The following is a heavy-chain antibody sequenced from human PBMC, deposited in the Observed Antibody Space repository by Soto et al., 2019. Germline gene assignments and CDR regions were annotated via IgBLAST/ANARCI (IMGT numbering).Heavy chain of an antibody. CDR3: ARLPHYGNYGGL. D-gene: IGHD4-17*01. V-gene: IGHV4-39*07. CDR2: IHYSGST. Sequence: SETLSLTCTVSGGSISSSSYYWGWIRQPPGKGLEWIGSIHYSGSTNHNPSLKSRVTMSVDTSKNQFSLNLTSVTAADTAVYYCARLPHYGNYGGLWGLGTLVTVSS. CDR1: GGSISSSSYY. J-gene: IGHJ4*02.